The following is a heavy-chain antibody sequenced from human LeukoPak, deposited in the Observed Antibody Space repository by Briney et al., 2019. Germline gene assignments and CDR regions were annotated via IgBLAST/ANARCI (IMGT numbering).Heavy chain of an antibody. CDR2: IKQDGSEK. V-gene: IGHV3-7*01. D-gene: IGHD4-17*01. CDR1: RFSFSNYW. J-gene: IGHJ5*02. CDR3: ARVAHDYGDYAWFDP. Sequence: GGSLRLSCAASRFSFSNYWMSWVRQAPGKGLEWVANIKQDGSEKYYVDSVKGRFTISRDNAKNSLYLQMNSLRAEDTAVYYCARVAHDYGDYAWFDPWGQGTLVTVSS.